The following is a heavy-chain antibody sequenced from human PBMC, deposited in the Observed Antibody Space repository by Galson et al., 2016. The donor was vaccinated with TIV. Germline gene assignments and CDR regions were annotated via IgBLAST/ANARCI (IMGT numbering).Heavy chain of an antibody. V-gene: IGHV3-7*03. D-gene: IGHD2-15*01. CDR1: GFTFSDYW. J-gene: IGHJ2*01. CDR2: IKQDGSEK. Sequence: SLRLSCAASGFTFSDYWMHWVRQAPGKGLEWVANIKQDGSEKYYVDSVKGRFIISRDNNKNSLYLQMNSLRAEDTAVYYCARVAPGSGPLRVGSWYFDLWGRGTLVTVSS. CDR3: ARVAPGSGPLRVGSWYFDL.